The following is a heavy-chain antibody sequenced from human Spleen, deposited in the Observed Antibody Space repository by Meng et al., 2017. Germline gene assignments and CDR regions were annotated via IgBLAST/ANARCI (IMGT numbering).Heavy chain of an antibody. CDR1: GFTFSAHT. CDR2: ISYDGSNK. Sequence: GESLKISCAASGFTFSAHTMNWVRQAPGKGLEWVAVISYDGSNKYYADSVKGRFTISRDNSKNTLYLQMNSLRAEDTAVYYCARERFYGGNSFDYWGQGTLVTVSS. CDR3: ARERFYGGNSFDY. J-gene: IGHJ4*02. D-gene: IGHD4-23*01. V-gene: IGHV3-30*01.